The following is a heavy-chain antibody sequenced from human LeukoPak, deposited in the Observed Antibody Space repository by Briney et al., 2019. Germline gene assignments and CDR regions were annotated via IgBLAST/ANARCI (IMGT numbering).Heavy chain of an antibody. J-gene: IGHJ1*01. V-gene: IGHV4-59*08. CDR1: GGSISSYY. Sequence: PSETLSLTCTVSGGSISSYYWSWLRQPPGKGLEWIGYIYYSGSTNYNPSLKSRVTISVDTSKNQFPLKLSSVTAADTAVYYCAGPSSGWYEFYFQHWGQGTLVTVSS. D-gene: IGHD6-19*01. CDR3: AGPSSGWYEFYFQH. CDR2: IYYSGST.